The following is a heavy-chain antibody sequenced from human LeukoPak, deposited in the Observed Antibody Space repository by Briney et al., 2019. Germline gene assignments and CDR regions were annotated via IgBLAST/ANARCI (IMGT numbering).Heavy chain of an antibody. D-gene: IGHD3-22*01. CDR2: MYYSGST. CDR3: ARDSRNYYDSSGYYID. V-gene: IGHV4-59*01. J-gene: IGHJ4*02. Sequence: SGTLSLTCTVSGGSISSYYWSWIRQPPGKGLEWIGYMYYSGSTNYNPSLKSRVTISLDTSKNQFSLKLSSVTAADTAVYYCARDSRNYYDSSGYYIDWGQGTLVTVSS. CDR1: GGSISSYY.